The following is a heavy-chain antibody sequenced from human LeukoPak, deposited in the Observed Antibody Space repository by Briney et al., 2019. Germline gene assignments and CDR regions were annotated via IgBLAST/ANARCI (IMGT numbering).Heavy chain of an antibody. CDR3: AKEGYSSSWGDSDFDY. CDR2: IVPILGTT. V-gene: IGHV1-69*11. J-gene: IGHJ4*02. Sequence: GASVKVSCKASGGTFSSYAISWVRQAPGQGLEWMGRIVPILGTTNCAPNFQGRVTITTDESTSTAYMELSSLRSEDTAVYYCAKEGYSSSWGDSDFDYWGQGTLVTVSS. CDR1: GGTFSSYA. D-gene: IGHD6-13*01.